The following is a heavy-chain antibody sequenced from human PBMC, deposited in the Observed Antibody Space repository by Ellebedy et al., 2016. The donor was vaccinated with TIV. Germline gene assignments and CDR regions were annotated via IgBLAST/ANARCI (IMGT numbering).Heavy chain of an antibody. J-gene: IGHJ6*02. CDR3: AKDKGVRGSRGYYGMDV. CDR2: ISGSGGST. V-gene: IGHV3-23*01. Sequence: GGSLRLXXAASGFTFSSYAMSWVRQAPGKGLEWVSAISGSGGSTYYADSVKGRFTISRDNSKNTLYLQMNSLRAEDTAVYYCAKDKGVRGSRGYYGMDVWGQGTTVTVSS. CDR1: GFTFSSYA. D-gene: IGHD2-15*01.